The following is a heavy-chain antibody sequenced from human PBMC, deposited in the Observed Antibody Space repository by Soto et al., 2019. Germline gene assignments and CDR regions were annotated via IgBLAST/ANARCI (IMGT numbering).Heavy chain of an antibody. Sequence: QVQLVQSGAAVKKPGASVKVSCKASGYTFTRYDINWVRQATGQGLEWMGWMNTNSGKTTYAQKFQGRVTITRNPSRSTAYMERSRLRSEVTAVYFCAIEREGSGFDPWGKGTLFTVSS. CDR1: GYTFTRYD. CDR3: AIEREGSGFDP. CDR2: MNTNSGKT. J-gene: IGHJ5*02. D-gene: IGHD1-26*01. V-gene: IGHV1-8*01.